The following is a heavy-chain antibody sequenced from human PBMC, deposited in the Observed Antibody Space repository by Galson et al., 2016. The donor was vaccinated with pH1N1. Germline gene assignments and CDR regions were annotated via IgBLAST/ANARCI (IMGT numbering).Heavy chain of an antibody. Sequence: SLRLSCAASGFTFNNYNMHWVRQAPGKGLEWVAVISYNGFIKNYADSVKGRITISRDNSKNTLSLQMNCLRPEDTAVYYCANENFGDYDTYYYGLDAWGRGALVTVSS. CDR2: ISYNGFIK. V-gene: IGHV3-30-3*02. J-gene: IGHJ5*02. CDR1: GFTFNNYN. CDR3: ANENFGDYDTYYYGLDA. D-gene: IGHD4-17*01.